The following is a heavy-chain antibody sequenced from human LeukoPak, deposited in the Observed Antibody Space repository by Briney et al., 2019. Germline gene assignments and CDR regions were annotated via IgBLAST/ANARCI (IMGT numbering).Heavy chain of an antibody. Sequence: GGSLRLSCAASGFTFSEYSMNWVRQAPGKGLEWISFITSGSTTIYYADSVKGRFTISRDNAKNSLYLQMNSLRAEDTAVYYCAKGLNYYGSGSCDYWGQGTLVTVSS. CDR2: ITSGSTTI. V-gene: IGHV3-48*01. J-gene: IGHJ4*02. D-gene: IGHD3-10*01. CDR3: AKGLNYYGSGSCDY. CDR1: GFTFSEYS.